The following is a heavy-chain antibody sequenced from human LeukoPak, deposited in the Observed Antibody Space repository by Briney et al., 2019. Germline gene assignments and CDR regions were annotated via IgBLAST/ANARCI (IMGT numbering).Heavy chain of an antibody. CDR2: IIPIFGTA. J-gene: IGHJ4*02. D-gene: IGHD5-24*01. CDR3: ARVAAELRWLQLWYFGY. V-gene: IGHV1-69*06. Sequence: ASVKVSCKASGGTFSSYAISWVRQAPGQGLEWMGGIIPIFGTANYAQKFQGRVTITADKSTSTVYMELSSLRSEDTAVYYCARVAAELRWLQLWYFGYWGRGTLVTVSS. CDR1: GGTFSSYA.